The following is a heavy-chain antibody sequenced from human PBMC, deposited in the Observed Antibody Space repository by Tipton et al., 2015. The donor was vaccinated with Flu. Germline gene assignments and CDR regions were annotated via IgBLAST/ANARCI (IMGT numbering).Heavy chain of an antibody. CDR2: IYNSGST. CDR3: ARTPYYGSSDYHY. J-gene: IGHJ4*02. V-gene: IGHV4-38-2*01. CDR1: GYSIYSGYY. D-gene: IGHD3-22*01. Sequence: TLSLTCAVSGYSIYSGYYWGWIRQPPRKGLEWIGSIYNSGSTYYNPSLKSRVTISVDTSKNQFSLKLSSVTAADTAVYYCARTPYYGSSDYHYWGQGNLVTGS.